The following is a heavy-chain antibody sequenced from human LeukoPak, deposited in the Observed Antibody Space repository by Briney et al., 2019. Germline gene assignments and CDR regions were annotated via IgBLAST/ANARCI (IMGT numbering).Heavy chain of an antibody. D-gene: IGHD1-26*01. CDR2: IYNGVNT. J-gene: IGHJ5*02. V-gene: IGHV4-61*01. Sequence: SETLSLACTVSGASVSSASYWSWIRQPPGKGVEWIAHIYNGVNTNYNPSLKSRVTISVDTSKNQFSLRLNSVTAADTAVYYCARSRAFNSGAFDPWGQGSLVTVSS. CDR3: ARSRAFNSGAFDP. CDR1: GASVSSASY.